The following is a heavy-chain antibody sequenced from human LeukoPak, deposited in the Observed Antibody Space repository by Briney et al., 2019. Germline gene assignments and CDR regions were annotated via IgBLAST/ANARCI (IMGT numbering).Heavy chain of an antibody. CDR1: GGSISSYY. V-gene: IGHV4-59*01. D-gene: IGHD6-13*01. Sequence: SETLSLTCTVSGGSISSYYWSWIRQPPGKGLEWIGYIYYSGSTNYNPSLKSRVTISVDTSKNQFSLKLSSVTAADTAVYYCARGPYSSSWRSWWFDPWGQGTLVTVSS. J-gene: IGHJ5*02. CDR2: IYYSGST. CDR3: ARGPYSSSWRSWWFDP.